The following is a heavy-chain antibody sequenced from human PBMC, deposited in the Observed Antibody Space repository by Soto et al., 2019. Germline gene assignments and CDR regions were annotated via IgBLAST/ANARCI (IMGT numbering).Heavy chain of an antibody. CDR2: INPSGGST. J-gene: IGHJ5*02. CDR1: GYTFTSYY. Sequence: QVQLVQSGAEVTKPGASVKVSCKASGYTFTSYYMHWVRQAPGQGLEWMGIINPSGGSTSYAQKFQGRVTMTRDTSTSTVYMELSSLRSEDTAVYYCARAGEGITMVRGPLFDPWGQGTLVTVSS. CDR3: ARAGEGITMVRGPLFDP. D-gene: IGHD3-10*01. V-gene: IGHV1-46*01.